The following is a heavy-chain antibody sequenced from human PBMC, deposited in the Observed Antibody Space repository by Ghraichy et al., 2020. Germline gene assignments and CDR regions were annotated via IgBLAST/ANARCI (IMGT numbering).Heavy chain of an antibody. D-gene: IGHD5-18*01. V-gene: IGHV3-30*03. CDR3: ARDLPPASRVYSYGYGFDY. J-gene: IGHJ4*02. CDR2: VSYDGSTQ. Sequence: GGSLRLSCAASGFTFSTYAMHWVRQAPGKGLEWVAVVSYDGSTQYYADSVKGRFTISRDSSKNTLYLQMNSLRAEDTAVYYCARDLPPASRVYSYGYGFDYWGQGTLVTVSS. CDR1: GFTFSTYA.